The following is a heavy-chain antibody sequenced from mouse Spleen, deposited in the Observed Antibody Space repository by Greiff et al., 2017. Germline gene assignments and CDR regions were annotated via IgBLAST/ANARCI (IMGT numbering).Heavy chain of an antibody. V-gene: IGHV1S56*01. D-gene: IGHD1-1*01. Sequence: QVQLKESGPELVKPGASVRISCKASGYTFTSYYIHWVKQRPGQGLEWIGWIYPGNVNTKYNEKFKGKATLTADKSTSTAYMQLSSLTSEDSAVYFCARTRDYGSSPYYFDYWGQGTTLTVSS. CDR1: GYTFTSYY. J-gene: IGHJ2*01. CDR2: IYPGNVNT. CDR3: ARTRDYGSSPYYFDY.